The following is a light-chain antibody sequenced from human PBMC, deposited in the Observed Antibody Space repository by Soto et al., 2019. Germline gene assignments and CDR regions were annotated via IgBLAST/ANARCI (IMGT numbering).Light chain of an antibody. CDR3: FSFRISSYV. CDR2: EVS. J-gene: IGLJ1*01. V-gene: IGLV2-14*01. CDR1: SSDVGGYNY. Sequence: QSALTQPVSVSGSPGQSITISCTGTSSDVGGYNYVSWYQHHPGKVPKLMIYEVSNRPSGVSDRFSGSKSGNTASLTISGLQAEDEADYYCFSFRISSYVFGTGTKLTVL.